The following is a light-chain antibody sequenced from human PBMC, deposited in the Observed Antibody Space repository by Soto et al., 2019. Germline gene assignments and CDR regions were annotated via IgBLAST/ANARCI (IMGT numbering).Light chain of an antibody. CDR2: AAS. V-gene: IGKV1-8*01. CDR3: QQYYNYPRT. CDR1: QVINNF. J-gene: IGKJ1*01. Sequence: AIRMTQSPSSLSASTGDRVTITCRASQVINNFLAWYQQKPGEVPKLLIYAASTLQSGVSSRFSGSVSGTDFTLTIRRLQSEDFATYFCQQYYNYPRTFGQGTKVDIK.